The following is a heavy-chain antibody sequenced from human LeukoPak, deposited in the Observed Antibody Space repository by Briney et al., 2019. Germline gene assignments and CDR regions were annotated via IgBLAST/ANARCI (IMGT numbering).Heavy chain of an antibody. J-gene: IGHJ4*02. V-gene: IGHV4-34*01. CDR3: ARALLWFVQKRYYFDY. Sequence: TSETLSLTCTVSGGSISSYYWSWIRQPPGKGLEWIGEINHSGSTNYNPSLKSRVTISVDTSKNQFSLKLSSMTAADTAVYYCARALLWFVQKRYYFDYWGQGTLVTVSS. D-gene: IGHD3-10*01. CDR2: INHSGST. CDR1: GGSISSYY.